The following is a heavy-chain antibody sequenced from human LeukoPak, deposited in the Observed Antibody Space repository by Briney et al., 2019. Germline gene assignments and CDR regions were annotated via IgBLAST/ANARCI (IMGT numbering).Heavy chain of an antibody. J-gene: IGHJ4*02. CDR3: ARCDERRGYSGYDGRWSYFDY. Sequence: EPLSLLCAVYGGPYSGYYWSWLRQPPGKALVGSGEIIHRGSTIQNLSLKSRVTISVDTSKNQFSLKLSSVTAADTAVYYCARCDERRGYSGYDGRWSYFDYWGQGTLVTVSS. D-gene: IGHD5-12*01. CDR1: GGPYSGYY. CDR2: IIHRGST. V-gene: IGHV4-34*12.